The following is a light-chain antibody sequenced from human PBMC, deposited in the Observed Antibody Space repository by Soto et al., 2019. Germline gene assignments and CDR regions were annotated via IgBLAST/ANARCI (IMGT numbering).Light chain of an antibody. CDR2: RNN. J-gene: IGLJ2*01. CDR3: AAWDDSLSGHVV. V-gene: IGLV1-47*01. Sequence: QLVLTQPPSASGTPGQRVTISCSGSSSNIGSNYVYWYQQLPGTAPKLLIYRNNQRPSGVPDRFSDSKSGTSASLAISGLRSEDEADYYCAAWDDSLSGHVVFGGGTKVTVL. CDR1: SSNIGSNY.